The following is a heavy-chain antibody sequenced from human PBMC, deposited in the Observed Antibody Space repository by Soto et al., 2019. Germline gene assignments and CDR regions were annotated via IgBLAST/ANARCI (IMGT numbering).Heavy chain of an antibody. CDR2: INAGNGNT. Sequence: GASVKVSCKASGYTFTSYAMHWVRQAPGQRLEWMGWINAGNGNTKYSQKFQGRVTITRDTSASTAYMELSSLRSEDTAVYYCARELFRDYYDSSGYNNWFDPWGQGTLVTVSS. CDR3: ARELFRDYYDSSGYNNWFDP. D-gene: IGHD3-22*01. CDR1: GYTFTSYA. V-gene: IGHV1-3*01. J-gene: IGHJ5*02.